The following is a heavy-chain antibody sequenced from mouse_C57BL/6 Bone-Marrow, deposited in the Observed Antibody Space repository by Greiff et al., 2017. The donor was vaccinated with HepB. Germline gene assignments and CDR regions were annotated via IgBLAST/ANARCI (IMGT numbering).Heavy chain of an antibody. CDR3: AMGVYYYGKGY. CDR1: GYTFTSYW. D-gene: IGHD1-1*01. J-gene: IGHJ2*01. Sequence: QVQLQQPGAELVKPGASVKVSCKASGYTFTSYWMHWVKQRPGQGLEWIGRIHPSDSDTNYNQKFKGKATLTVDTSSSTAYMQLSSLTSEDSAVYYCAMGVYYYGKGYWGQGTTLTVSS. CDR2: IHPSDSDT. V-gene: IGHV1-74*01.